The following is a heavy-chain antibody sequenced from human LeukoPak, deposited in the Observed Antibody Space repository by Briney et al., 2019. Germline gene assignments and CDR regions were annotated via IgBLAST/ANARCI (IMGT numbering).Heavy chain of an antibody. V-gene: IGHV3-64*01. CDR2: ISSNGGST. CDR1: GFTFSSYA. D-gene: IGHD3-10*01. CDR3: ARHGGLNYLLDVDI. J-gene: IGHJ3*02. Sequence: GGSLRLSCAASGFTFSSYAMHWVRQAPGKGLEYVSAISSNGGSTYYANSVKGRFTISRDNSKNTLYLQMGSLRAEDMAVYYCARHGGLNYLLDVDIWGQGTMVTVSS.